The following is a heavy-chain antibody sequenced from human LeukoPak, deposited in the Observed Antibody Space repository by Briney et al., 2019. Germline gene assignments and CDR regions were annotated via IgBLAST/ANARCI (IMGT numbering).Heavy chain of an antibody. D-gene: IGHD6-19*01. CDR1: GFTFSSYS. Sequence: GRSLRLSCAASGFTFSSYSMNWVRQAPGKGLVWVSRTNSDGRTTTYADSVKGRFTIFRDNAKNTLYLQMNNLSAEDTSVYYCVRVSSDWEYFDQWGQGALVTVSS. J-gene: IGHJ4*02. V-gene: IGHV3-74*01. CDR3: VRVSSDWEYFDQ. CDR2: TNSDGRTT.